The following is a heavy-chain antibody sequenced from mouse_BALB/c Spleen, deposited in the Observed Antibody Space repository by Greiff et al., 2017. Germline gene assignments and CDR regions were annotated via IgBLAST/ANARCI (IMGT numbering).Heavy chain of an antibody. V-gene: IGHV5-15*02. CDR2: ISNLAYSI. CDR1: GFTFSDYG. J-gene: IGHJ3*01. CDR3: ARPHYYGSSPLAY. D-gene: IGHD1-1*01. Sequence: EVQLVESGGGLAQPGGSRKLSCAASGFTFSDYGMAWVRQAPGKGPEWVAFISNLAYSIYYADTVTGRFTISRENAKNTLYLEMSSLRSEDTAMYYCARPHYYGSSPLAYWGQGTLVTVSA.